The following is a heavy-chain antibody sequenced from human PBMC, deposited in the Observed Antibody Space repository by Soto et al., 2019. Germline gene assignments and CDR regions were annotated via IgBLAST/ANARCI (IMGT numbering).Heavy chain of an antibody. J-gene: IGHJ6*02. Sequence: GGSLRLSCAASGFTFGTYGLHWVRQAPGKGLEWVALISYDGGNKYHADSVKGRFTISRDNSKNTLYLQMNNLRAEDTAVYYCAKVLGYCSSSSCSRDSFYYYGMDVWGLGTTVTVSS. V-gene: IGHV3-30*18. CDR3: AKVLGYCSSSSCSRDSFYYYGMDV. CDR1: GFTFGTYG. CDR2: ISYDGGNK. D-gene: IGHD2-2*01.